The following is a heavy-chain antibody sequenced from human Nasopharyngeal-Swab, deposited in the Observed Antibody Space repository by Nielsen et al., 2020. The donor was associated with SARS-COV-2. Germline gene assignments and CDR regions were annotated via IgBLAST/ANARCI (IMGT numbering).Heavy chain of an antibody. J-gene: IGHJ4*02. CDR2: IYSGGST. V-gene: IGHV3-53*01. D-gene: IGHD1-26*01. CDR1: GFTVSSNY. Sequence: GGSLRLSCAASGFTVSSNYMSWVRQAPGKGLEWVSVIYSGGSTYYADSVKGRFTISRDNSKNTLYLQMNSLRAEDTAIYYCSKDQGGSGSYYWGDHWGQGTLVTVSS. CDR3: SKDQGGSGSYYWGDH.